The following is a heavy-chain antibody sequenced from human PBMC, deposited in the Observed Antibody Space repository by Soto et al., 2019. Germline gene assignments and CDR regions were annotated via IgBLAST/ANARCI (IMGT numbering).Heavy chain of an antibody. CDR1: GFTFSSYS. J-gene: IGHJ4*02. CDR2: ISSSRSYI. CDR3: ARHNVDNSGYSAQLYY. V-gene: IGHV3-21*01. Sequence: EVQLVESGGGLVKPGGSLRLSCAAYGFTFSSYSMNWVRQAPGKGLEWVSSISSSRSYIYYADSVKGRLTISRDNAKNSLFLQLNSLRAEDTPVYYCARHNVDNSGYSAQLYYCGQGTLVTFSS. D-gene: IGHD3-22*01.